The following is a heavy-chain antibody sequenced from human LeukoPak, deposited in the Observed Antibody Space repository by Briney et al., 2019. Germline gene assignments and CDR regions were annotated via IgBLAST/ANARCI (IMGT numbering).Heavy chain of an antibody. J-gene: IGHJ3*02. CDR2: IYYSGNT. Sequence: SETLSLTCTVSGDSIRRSNDYWGWIRHSPGKGLEWLGSIYYSGNTYYNPSLASRLTISVDTYNNQFSLKLTSVTAADTAVYYCARESVYYDSSGYNDVFDIWGQGTMVTVSS. CDR3: ARESVYYDSSGYNDVFDI. D-gene: IGHD3-22*01. V-gene: IGHV4-39*07. CDR1: GDSIRRSNDY.